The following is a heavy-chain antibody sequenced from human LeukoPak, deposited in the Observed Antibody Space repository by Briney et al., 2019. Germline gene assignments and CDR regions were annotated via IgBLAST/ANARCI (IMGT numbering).Heavy chain of an antibody. J-gene: IGHJ4*02. CDR2: IYYSGST. CDR3: AREVYDFWSGPALDY. D-gene: IGHD3-3*01. CDR1: GGSISSGDYY. Sequence: PSETLSLTCTVSGGSISSGDYYWSWIRQPPGKGLEWIGYIYYSGSTYYNPSLKSRVTISVDTSKNQFSLKLSSVTAADTAVYYCAREVYDFWSGPALDYWGQGTLVTVSS. V-gene: IGHV4-30-4*01.